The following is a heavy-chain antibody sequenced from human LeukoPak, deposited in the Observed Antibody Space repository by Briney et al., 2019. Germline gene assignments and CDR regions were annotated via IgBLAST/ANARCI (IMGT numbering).Heavy chain of an antibody. CDR3: AYCSSTPGAFDI. D-gene: IGHD2-2*01. J-gene: IGHJ3*02. CDR2: ISRNGGST. Sequence: GGSLRLSCSASGFTFTSYAMHWVRQAPGKGLEYVSAISRNGGSTYYADSVKGRFTISRDNSKNTLYLQMSSLRAEDTAVCYCAYCSSTPGAFDIWGQGTMVTVSS. CDR1: GFTFTSYA. V-gene: IGHV3-64D*09.